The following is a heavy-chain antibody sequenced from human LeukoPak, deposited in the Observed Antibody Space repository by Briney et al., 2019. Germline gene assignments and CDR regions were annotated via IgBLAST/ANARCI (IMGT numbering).Heavy chain of an antibody. CDR2: IYNSGRT. CDR1: GGSISDYH. V-gene: IGHV4-59*01. J-gene: IGHJ5*02. CDR3: ARGAGGYRFDH. D-gene: IGHD1-1*01. Sequence: KTSETLSLTCTVSGGSISDYHWSWIRQPPGKGLEYIGYIYNSGRTFYNPSLKSRVTISADTSKKQFSLKLTSVTAADTAVYYCARGAGGYRFDHWGQGTLVTVSS.